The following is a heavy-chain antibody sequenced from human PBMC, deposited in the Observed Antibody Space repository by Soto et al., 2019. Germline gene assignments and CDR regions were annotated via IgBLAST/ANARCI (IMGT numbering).Heavy chain of an antibody. J-gene: IGHJ5*02. CDR3: ARGSDFWSGYYNWFDP. Sequence: ESGGGLVQPGGSLRLSCAASGFTFSSYWMSWVRQAPGKGLEWVANIKQDGSEKYYVDSVKGRFTISRDNAKNSLYLQMNSLRAEDTAVYYCARGSDFWSGYYNWFDPWGQGTLVTVSS. CDR1: GFTFSSYW. V-gene: IGHV3-7*01. D-gene: IGHD3-3*01. CDR2: IKQDGSEK.